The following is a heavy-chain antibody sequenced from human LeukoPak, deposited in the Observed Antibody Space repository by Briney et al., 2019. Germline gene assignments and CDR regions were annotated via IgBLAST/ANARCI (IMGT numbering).Heavy chain of an antibody. D-gene: IGHD6-19*01. Sequence: GGSLRLSCAASGFTFSSYAMSWVRQAPGKGLEWVSAISGSGGSTYYAASVKGRFTISRDNSKNTLYLQMNSLRAEDTAVYYCAKDQSSGWLNWFDPWGQGTLVTVSS. CDR3: AKDQSSGWLNWFDP. J-gene: IGHJ5*02. CDR2: ISGSGGST. CDR1: GFTFSSYA. V-gene: IGHV3-23*01.